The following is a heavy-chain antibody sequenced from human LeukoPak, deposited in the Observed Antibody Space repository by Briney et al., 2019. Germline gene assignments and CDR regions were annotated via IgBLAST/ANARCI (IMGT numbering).Heavy chain of an antibody. V-gene: IGHV1-2*02. D-gene: IGHD2-15*01. J-gene: IGHJ5*02. CDR1: GYTFTGYY. Sequence: GASVKVSCKASGYTFTGYYMHWVRQAPGQGLEWMGWINPNSGGTNYAQKFQGRVTMTRDTSISTAYMELSRLRSDDTAVYYCARAQPDIVVVVAAHPWSDWFDPWGQGTLVTVSS. CDR2: INPNSGGT. CDR3: ARAQPDIVVVVAAHPWSDWFDP.